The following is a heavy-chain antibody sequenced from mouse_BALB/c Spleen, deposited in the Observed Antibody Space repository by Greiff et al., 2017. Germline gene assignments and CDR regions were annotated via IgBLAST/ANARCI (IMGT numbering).Heavy chain of an antibody. V-gene: IGHV5-17*02. D-gene: IGHD1-2*01. CDR3: ARNGGYGRGAMDY. J-gene: IGHJ4*01. CDR1: GFTFSSFG. CDR2: ISSGSSTI. Sequence: EVKVEESGGGLVQPGGSRKLSCAASGFTFSSFGMHWVRQAPEKGLEWVAYISSGSSTIYYADTVKGRFTISRDNPKNTLFLQMTSLRSEDTAMYYCARNGGYGRGAMDYWGQGTSVTVSS.